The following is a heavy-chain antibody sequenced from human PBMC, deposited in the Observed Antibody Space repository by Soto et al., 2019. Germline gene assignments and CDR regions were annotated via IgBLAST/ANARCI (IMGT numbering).Heavy chain of an antibody. J-gene: IGHJ3*02. D-gene: IGHD3-3*02. CDR3: VRYDRINMKPYSPEGFHI. V-gene: IGHV4-31*03. Sequence: SETLSLTCTVSGGSISSVGYFWSWIRQHPGKGLEWIEYIYYSGSTYYNPSLESRVTISVDRSKNQFSLKLSSVTAADTGVYYCVRYDRINMKPYSPEGFHIWGQGTMVTVSS. CDR2: IYYSGST. CDR1: GGSISSVGYF.